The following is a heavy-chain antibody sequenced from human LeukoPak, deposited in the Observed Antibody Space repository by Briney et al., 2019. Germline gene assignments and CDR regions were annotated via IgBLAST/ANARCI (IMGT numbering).Heavy chain of an antibody. D-gene: IGHD2-8*01. J-gene: IGHJ5*02. CDR2: IYSGGTT. CDR1: GFTVSSNY. Sequence: GGSLILSCAASGFTVSSNYMSWVRPAPGKGLDWVSIIYSGGTTYYADFVKGRFTISRHNSKNTLYLQMNSLRAEDTAVYFCARGLYGTGWFDRWGQGTLVTVSS. V-gene: IGHV3-53*04. CDR3: ARGLYGTGWFDR.